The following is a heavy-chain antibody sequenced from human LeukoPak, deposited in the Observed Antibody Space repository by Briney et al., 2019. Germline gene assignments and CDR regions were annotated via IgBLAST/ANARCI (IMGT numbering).Heavy chain of an antibody. CDR2: ISIYNGHT. J-gene: IGHJ4*02. V-gene: IGHV1-18*01. D-gene: IGHD3-9*01. Sequence: ASVKVSCKASGYTFTSYAMNWVRQAPGQGLEWMGWISIYNGHTNYAQNVQGRVTMTTDTSTSTAYMELRSLRSDDTAVYFCVRDKALQYFDWLDYWGQGTLVTVSS. CDR3: VRDKALQYFDWLDY. CDR1: GYTFTSYA.